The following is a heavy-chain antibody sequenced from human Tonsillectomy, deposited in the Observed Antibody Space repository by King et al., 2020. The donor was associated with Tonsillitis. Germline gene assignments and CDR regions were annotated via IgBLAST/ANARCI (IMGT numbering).Heavy chain of an antibody. V-gene: IGHV1-46*03. CDR3: ARGPAPIVGATYYANY. J-gene: IGHJ4*02. D-gene: IGHD1-26*01. CDR2: INPSGGTT. CDR1: GYTLTNYY. Sequence: QLVQSGAEVKKPGASVKVSCKASGYTLTNYYMYWVRQAPGQGLEWMGIINPSGGTTSYAQKFQGRVTMTRDTSTSTVYMELSSLRSEDTAVYYCARGPAPIVGATYYANYWGQGTLVTVSS.